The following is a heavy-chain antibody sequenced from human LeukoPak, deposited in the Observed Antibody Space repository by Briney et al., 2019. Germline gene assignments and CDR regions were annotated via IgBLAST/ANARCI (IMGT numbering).Heavy chain of an antibody. CDR3: ARDMARQSNDAFDI. CDR1: GFTFSSYS. CDR2: ISSSSSTI. V-gene: IGHV3-48*01. J-gene: IGHJ3*02. Sequence: GGSLRLSCAASGFTFSSYSMNWVRQAPGKGLEWVSYISSSSSTIYYADSVKGRFTISRDNAKNSLYLQMNSLRAEDTAVYYCARDMARQSNDAFDIWGQGTMVTVSS. D-gene: IGHD3-10*01.